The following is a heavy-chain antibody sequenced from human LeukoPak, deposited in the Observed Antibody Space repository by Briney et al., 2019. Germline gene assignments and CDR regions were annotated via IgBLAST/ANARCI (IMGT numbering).Heavy chain of an antibody. Sequence: ASVKVSCKASGGTFSSYAISWVRQAPGQGLEWMGRIIPIFGTANYAQKFQGRVTITTDESTSTAYMELSSLRSEDTAVYYCARDAIAADYDAFDIWGQGTMVTVSS. D-gene: IGHD6-13*01. CDR3: ARDAIAADYDAFDI. CDR2: IIPIFGTA. V-gene: IGHV1-69*05. CDR1: GGTFSSYA. J-gene: IGHJ3*02.